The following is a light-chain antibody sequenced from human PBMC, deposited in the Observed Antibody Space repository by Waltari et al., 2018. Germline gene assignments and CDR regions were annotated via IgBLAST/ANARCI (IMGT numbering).Light chain of an antibody. J-gene: IGLJ3*02. CDR2: ELR. CDR1: SSDVGASNY. V-gene: IGLV2-8*01. Sequence: QSGLTQPPSASGSPGQSVTISCTGSSSDVGASNYVTWYQQHPGKAPKLICYELRKRTQGFPDRFSGSKSGNTASLTVSRLQAEDEAEYHCSAYGGRDNPWVFGGGTKLTVL. CDR3: SAYGGRDNPWV.